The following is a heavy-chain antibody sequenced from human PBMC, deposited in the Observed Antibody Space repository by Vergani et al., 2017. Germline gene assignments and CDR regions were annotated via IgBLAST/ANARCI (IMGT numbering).Heavy chain of an antibody. CDR3: AKDPYSSGWYGLFDY. CDR1: GITFWKFG. CDR2: ISWNSGAV. V-gene: IGHV3-9*01. J-gene: IGHJ4*02. Sequence: EVYLVESGGGLAQPGGSLRLSCEASGITFWKFGMHWVRQGPGKGLEWVSGISWNSGAVDYADSVRGRFTISRDNSKNTLYLQMNSLRAEDTAVYYCAKDPYSSGWYGLFDYWGQGTLVTVSS. D-gene: IGHD6-19*01.